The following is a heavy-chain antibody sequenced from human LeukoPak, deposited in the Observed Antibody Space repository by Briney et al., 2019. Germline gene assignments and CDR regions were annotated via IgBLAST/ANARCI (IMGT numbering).Heavy chain of an antibody. CDR1: GFTFSSYW. D-gene: IGHD4-17*01. Sequence: GGSLRLSCAASGFTFSSYWMSWVRQAPGKGLEWVANIKQDGSEKYYVDSVKGRFTISRDNSKNTLYLQMNSLRAEDTAVYYCAKERGDYDPWGQGTLVTVSS. V-gene: IGHV3-7*03. CDR3: AKERGDYDP. J-gene: IGHJ5*02. CDR2: IKQDGSEK.